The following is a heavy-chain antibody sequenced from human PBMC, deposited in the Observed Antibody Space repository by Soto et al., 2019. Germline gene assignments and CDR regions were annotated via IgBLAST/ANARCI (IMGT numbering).Heavy chain of an antibody. CDR1: GFSLSTSGVG. V-gene: IGHV2-5*02. CDR3: AHTYCSGGSCYRFPDY. J-gene: IGHJ4*02. CDR2: IYWDDDK. Sequence: QITLKESGPTLVKPTQTLTLTCTFSGFSLSTSGVGVGWIRQPPGKALEWLALIYWDDDKRYSPSLKSRLTITKDTSKNQVVLTMTNMDPVDTATYYCAHTYCSGGSCYRFPDYWGQGTLVTVSS. D-gene: IGHD2-15*01.